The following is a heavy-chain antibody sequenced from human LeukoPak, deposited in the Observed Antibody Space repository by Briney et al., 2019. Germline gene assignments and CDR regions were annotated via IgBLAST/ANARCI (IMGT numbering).Heavy chain of an antibody. CDR1: GLTFRDHG. J-gene: IGHJ4*01. CDR3: AXKGXIXXAXXXXXY. Sequence: GGSLRLSCQASGLTFRDHGMAWVRQAAGKGLEWVSTISGSGDATYYADSVKGRFTISRDNSKNTLYLQMNSLRAEDTAVYYCAXKGXIXXAXXXXXYWGXXXLXTVSS. V-gene: IGHV3-23*01. CDR2: ISGSGDAT.